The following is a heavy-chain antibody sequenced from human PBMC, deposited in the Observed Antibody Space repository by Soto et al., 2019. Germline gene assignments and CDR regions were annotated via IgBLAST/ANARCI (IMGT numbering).Heavy chain of an antibody. V-gene: IGHV3-21*01. CDR3: ARDRAGVAVAGHDY. J-gene: IGHJ4*02. CDR1: GFTFSSYS. D-gene: IGHD6-19*01. Sequence: LRLSCGASGFTFSSYSMNWVRQAPGKGLEWVSSINSSASYIYYTDSVKGRFTISRDNAKNSLYLQMNSLRAEDTAVYFCARDRAGVAVAGHDYWGQGTLVTVSS. CDR2: INSSASYI.